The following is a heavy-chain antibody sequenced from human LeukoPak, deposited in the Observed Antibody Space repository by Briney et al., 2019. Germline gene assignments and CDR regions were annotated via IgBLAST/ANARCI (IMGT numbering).Heavy chain of an antibody. CDR1: GGSFRGYY. Sequence: SETLSLTCAVYGGSFRGYYWSWIRQPPGKGLEWIGEINHSGSTNYNPSLKSRVTISVDTSKNQFSLKLSSVTAADTAVYYCARHNKWGKRFDPWGQGTLVTVSS. CDR3: ARHNKWGKRFDP. D-gene: IGHD3-16*01. V-gene: IGHV4-34*01. CDR2: INHSGST. J-gene: IGHJ5*02.